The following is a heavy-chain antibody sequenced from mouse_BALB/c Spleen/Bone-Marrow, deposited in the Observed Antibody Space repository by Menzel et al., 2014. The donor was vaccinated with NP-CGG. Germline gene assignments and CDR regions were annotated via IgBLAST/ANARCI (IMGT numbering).Heavy chain of an antibody. V-gene: IGHV1-39*01. J-gene: IGHJ3*01. CDR3: AIKSYEGGFAY. Sequence: LVESGPELEEPGASVKISYKASGYSFTGYNMNWVKQSNGKSLEWIGNIDPYYGNTTYNQKFKGKATLTVDKSSSTAYMQLKSLTSEDSVVYYCAIKSYEGGFAYWGQGTLVTVSA. CDR1: GYSFTGYN. CDR2: IDPYYGNT. D-gene: IGHD2-3*01.